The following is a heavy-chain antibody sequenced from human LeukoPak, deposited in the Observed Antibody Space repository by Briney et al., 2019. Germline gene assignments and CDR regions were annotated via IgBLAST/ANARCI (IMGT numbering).Heavy chain of an antibody. J-gene: IGHJ4*02. V-gene: IGHV3-23*01. CDR1: GFSFSSYA. Sequence: GGSLRLSCAASGFSFSSYAMSWVRQAPGKGLDGVSSISGSGDNTYYAESVKGRFTISRDNSKNTLFLQMNSLRAEDTAVFYCAKRSGYTTGWFFDFWGQGTLVTVSS. CDR3: AKRSGYTTGWFFDF. CDR2: ISGSGDNT. D-gene: IGHD6-19*01.